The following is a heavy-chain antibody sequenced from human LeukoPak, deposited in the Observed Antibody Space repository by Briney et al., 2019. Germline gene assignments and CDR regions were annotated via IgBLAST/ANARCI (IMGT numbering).Heavy chain of an antibody. CDR2: INPKSGGT. V-gene: IGHV1-2*02. Sequence: ASVKVSCKASGYIFTDYYIHWVRQAPGQGLEWMGWINPKSGGTHYAQKFQGRVTMTRDTSISTAYMELGRLTSDDTAVYYCARDPSGSCSGGTCYVNWFDPWGQGTLVTASS. J-gene: IGHJ5*02. CDR3: ARDPSGSCSGGTCYVNWFDP. D-gene: IGHD2-15*01. CDR1: GYIFTDYY.